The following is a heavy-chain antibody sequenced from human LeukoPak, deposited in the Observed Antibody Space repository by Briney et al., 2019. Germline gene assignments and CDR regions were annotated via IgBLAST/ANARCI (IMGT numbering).Heavy chain of an antibody. Sequence: GGSLRLSCAASGFTFSSYAMNWVRQTPGKGLKWVSGISGGGVSTYYADSVKGRFSISRDNSKNTLYLQMDSLRGEDTAVYYCAKDFRIGYSAHFDYWGQGALVTVSS. J-gene: IGHJ4*02. D-gene: IGHD2-21*01. CDR3: AKDFRIGYSAHFDY. V-gene: IGHV3-23*01. CDR1: GFTFSSYA. CDR2: ISGGGVST.